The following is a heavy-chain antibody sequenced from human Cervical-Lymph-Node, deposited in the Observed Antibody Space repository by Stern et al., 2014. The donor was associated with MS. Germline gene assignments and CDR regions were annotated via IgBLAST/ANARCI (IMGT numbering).Heavy chain of an antibody. CDR2: IIPMSGTE. CDR3: ARDLSGIGYYDY. D-gene: IGHD3-22*01. J-gene: IGHJ4*02. V-gene: IGHV1-69*01. Sequence: QVQLVESGAEVKKPGSPVRVSCKASGGTFTTYAISWVRQAPGQGLERMGGIIPMSGTEKYAQKFQGRVTITADASTTTAYMELSSLKFDDTAVYYCARDLSGIGYYDYWGQGTLVAVSS. CDR1: GGTFTTYA.